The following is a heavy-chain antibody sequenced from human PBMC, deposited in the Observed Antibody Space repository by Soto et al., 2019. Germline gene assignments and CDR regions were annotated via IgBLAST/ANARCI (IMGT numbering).Heavy chain of an antibody. V-gene: IGHV4-59*08. CDR3: ARVGDSFGPFDY. J-gene: IGHJ4*02. Sequence: QVQLQESGPGLVKPSETLSLTCTVSGGSMSSYYWSWIGQPPGRGLEYIGHIYYSGSTNFNPSLKSRVTISVDTSKNQFSLSLSSVTAADTAVYYCARVGDSFGPFDYWGQGTLVTVSS. D-gene: IGHD5-18*01. CDR2: IYYSGST. CDR1: GGSMSSYY.